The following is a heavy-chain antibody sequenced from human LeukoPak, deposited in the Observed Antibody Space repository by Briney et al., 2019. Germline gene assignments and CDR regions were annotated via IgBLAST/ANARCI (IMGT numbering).Heavy chain of an antibody. CDR3: ARSEGSARYCSTTSCPRSGWFDP. D-gene: IGHD2-2*01. V-gene: IGHV1-18*01. CDR2: ISAYNGNT. Sequence: ASVKVSCKASGYTFTSYGISWVRQAPGRGLEWMGWISAYNGNTNYAQKLQGRVTMTTDTSTSTAYMELRSLRSDDTAVYYCARSEGSARYCSTTSCPRSGWFDPWGQGTLVTVSS. CDR1: GYTFTSYG. J-gene: IGHJ5*02.